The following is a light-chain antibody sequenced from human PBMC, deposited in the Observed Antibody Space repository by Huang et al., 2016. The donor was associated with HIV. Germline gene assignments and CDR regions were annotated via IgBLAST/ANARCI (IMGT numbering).Light chain of an antibody. J-gene: IGKJ3*01. Sequence: AIQMTQTPSSLSASVGDRVTITCRASQGIGNDLGLYQQKPGRTPKLLIYTASSVQTGVPSRFSGAGSGTDFSLTISSLQPEDFATYYCLQVYSSPFTFGPGTQVNVK. CDR3: LQVYSSPFT. CDR2: TAS. V-gene: IGKV1-6*01. CDR1: QGIGND.